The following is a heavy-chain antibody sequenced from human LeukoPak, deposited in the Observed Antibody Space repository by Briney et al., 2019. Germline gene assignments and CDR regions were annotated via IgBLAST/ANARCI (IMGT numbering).Heavy chain of an antibody. J-gene: IGHJ4*02. CDR2: ISGSGGGT. D-gene: IGHD3-22*01. Sequence: GGSLRLSCAASGFTFSNYAMSWVRQAPGKGLEWVSGISGSGGGTYYADSVKGRFTISRDNSKNTLYLQMNSLRAEDTALYYCAKSSYYDTSGSYREYCFDYWGQGALVTVSS. CDR1: GFTFSNYA. V-gene: IGHV3-23*01. CDR3: AKSSYYDTSGSYREYCFDY.